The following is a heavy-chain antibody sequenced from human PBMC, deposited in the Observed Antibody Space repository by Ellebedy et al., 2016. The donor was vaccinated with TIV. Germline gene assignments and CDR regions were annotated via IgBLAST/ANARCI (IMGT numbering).Heavy chain of an antibody. Sequence: GESLKISXAASGFTFSSYWMHWVRQAPGKGLEWVSYISSSSSTIYYADSVKGRFTISRDNAKSSLYLQMNSLRAEDTAVYYCARDDYGDYVSSYYYYGMDVWGQGTTVTVSS. J-gene: IGHJ6*02. CDR1: GFTFSSYW. V-gene: IGHV3-48*01. CDR2: ISSSSSTI. CDR3: ARDDYGDYVSSYYYYGMDV. D-gene: IGHD4-17*01.